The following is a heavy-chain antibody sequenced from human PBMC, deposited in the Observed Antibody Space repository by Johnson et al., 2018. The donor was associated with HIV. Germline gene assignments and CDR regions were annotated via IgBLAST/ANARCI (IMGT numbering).Heavy chain of an antibody. CDR3: STLYYNFWSGYYRGAFDI. CDR2: IKTKPDGGTT. Sequence: VHLVESGGGLVKPGGSLRLSCAASGFTFSNAWMTWVRQAPGEGLEWVGRIKTKPDGGTTDYAAPLKGRFTISRDDSKSTLYLQMNSLKTEDTAVYYCSTLYYNFWSGYYRGAFDIWGQGTMVTVSS. CDR1: GFTFSNAW. V-gene: IGHV3-15*01. D-gene: IGHD3-3*01. J-gene: IGHJ3*02.